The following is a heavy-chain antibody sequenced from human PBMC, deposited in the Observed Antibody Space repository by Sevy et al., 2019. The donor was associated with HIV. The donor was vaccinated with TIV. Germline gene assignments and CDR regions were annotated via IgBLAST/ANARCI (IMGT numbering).Heavy chain of an antibody. V-gene: IGHV3-23*01. CDR2: ISGSGGST. CDR1: GFTFSSYA. Sequence: GGSLRLSCAASGFTFSSYAMSWVRQAPGKGLEWVSAISGSGGSTYYADSVKGRFTISRDNSKNRLYLQMNTLRAENTTVYYCTKVYRGYSYGYMGYYYYGMDVWGQGTTVTVSS. D-gene: IGHD5-18*01. CDR3: TKVYRGYSYGYMGYYYYGMDV. J-gene: IGHJ6*02.